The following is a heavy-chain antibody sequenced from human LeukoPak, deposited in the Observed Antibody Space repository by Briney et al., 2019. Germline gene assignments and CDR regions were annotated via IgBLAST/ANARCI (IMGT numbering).Heavy chain of an antibody. J-gene: IGHJ5*02. CDR2: IGPAGNT. Sequence: SGGPLRLSCVASGFSFSTYEMHWVRQGTGKGLEWVSAIGPAGNTYYLGSVKGRFTISRENAKNSLFLQMNSLRAGDTAVYYCAKELRTGTTYTNRFDLWGQGTLVTGSS. CDR3: AKELRTGTTYTNRFDL. D-gene: IGHD2/OR15-2a*01. CDR1: GFSFSTYE. V-gene: IGHV3-13*01.